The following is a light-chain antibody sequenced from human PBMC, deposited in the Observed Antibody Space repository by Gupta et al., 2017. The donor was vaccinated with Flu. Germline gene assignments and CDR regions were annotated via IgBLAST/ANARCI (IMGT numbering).Light chain of an antibody. CDR1: QSVSTN. V-gene: IGKV3-15*01. CDR2: DAS. CDR3: QPYNNWPPFN. Sequence: EIVMTQSPATLSVSPGERATLSCRASQSVSTNLAWYQHKPGQAPRLVISDASTRATGIPARFSGSGYGTEFTLTISSLQSEDFAVYYCQPYNNWPPFNFGQGTKLEIK. J-gene: IGKJ2*01.